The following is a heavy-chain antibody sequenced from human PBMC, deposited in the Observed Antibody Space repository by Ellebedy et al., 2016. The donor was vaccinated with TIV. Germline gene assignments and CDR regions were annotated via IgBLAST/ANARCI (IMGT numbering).Heavy chain of an antibody. V-gene: IGHV1-18*01. J-gene: IGHJ4*02. CDR1: GYTLTELS. CDR3: ARGGVSGPFDY. CDR2: ISAYNGNT. Sequence: ASVKVSCKVSGYTLTELSMPWVRQAPGQGLEWMGWISAYNGNTNYAQKLQGRVTMTTDTSTSTAYMELRSLRSDDTAVYYCARGGVSGPFDYWGQGTLVTVSS. D-gene: IGHD6-19*01.